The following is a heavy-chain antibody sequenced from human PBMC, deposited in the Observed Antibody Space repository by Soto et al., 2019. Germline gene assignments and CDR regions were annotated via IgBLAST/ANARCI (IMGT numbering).Heavy chain of an antibody. V-gene: IGHV3-30*18. CDR1: GFTFSSYG. CDR2: ISYDGSNK. J-gene: IGHJ6*02. CDR3: AKEVRNWNYYYYGMDV. Sequence: GGSLRLSCAASGFTFSSYGMHWVRQAPGKGLEWVAVISYDGSNKYYADSVKGRFTISRDNSKSTLYLQMNSLRAEDTAVYYCAKEVRNWNYYYYGMDVWGQGTTVTVSS. D-gene: IGHD1-1*01.